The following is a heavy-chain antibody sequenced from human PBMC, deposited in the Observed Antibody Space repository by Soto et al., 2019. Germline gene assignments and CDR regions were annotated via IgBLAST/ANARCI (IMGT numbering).Heavy chain of an antibody. Sequence: SETLSLTCVVSGGSISSNTYYWAWIRQAPGKGLEWIGTIYYSGITYYNPSLKSRVTISVDTSKNQFSLRLGSVTAADTAVYYCARVSPDFWSGYHPPSYYFDYWGQGTLVTVSS. CDR1: GGSISSNTYY. D-gene: IGHD3-3*01. V-gene: IGHV4-39*01. CDR2: IYYSGIT. J-gene: IGHJ4*02. CDR3: ARVSPDFWSGYHPPSYYFDY.